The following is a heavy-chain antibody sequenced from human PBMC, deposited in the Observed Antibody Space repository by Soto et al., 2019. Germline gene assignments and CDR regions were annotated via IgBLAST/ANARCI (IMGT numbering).Heavy chain of an antibody. CDR3: ANLGGYCSGGSCYEIDYYYGMDV. V-gene: IGHV3-7*01. D-gene: IGHD2-15*01. CDR1: GFTFSSYW. CDR2: IKQDGSEK. J-gene: IGHJ6*02. Sequence: GGSLRLSCAASGFTFSSYWMSWVRQAPGKGLEWVANIKQDGSEKYYVDSVKGRFTISRDNAKNSLYLQMNSLRAEDTAVYYCANLGGYCSGGSCYEIDYYYGMDVWGQGTTVTVSS.